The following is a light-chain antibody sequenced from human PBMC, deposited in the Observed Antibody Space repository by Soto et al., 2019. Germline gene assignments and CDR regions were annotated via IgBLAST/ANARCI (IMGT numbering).Light chain of an antibody. J-gene: IGKJ1*01. CDR3: QQYNSYAWT. CDR1: QSISTW. V-gene: IGKV1-5*01. Sequence: DIQMTQSPSTLSASVGDRVTITCRASQSISTWLASYQQKPGKAPKVLIYDVSSLESGVPSRFSGSGSGTEFTLTISSLQPDDFATYYCQQYNSYAWTCGQGTKVEIK. CDR2: DVS.